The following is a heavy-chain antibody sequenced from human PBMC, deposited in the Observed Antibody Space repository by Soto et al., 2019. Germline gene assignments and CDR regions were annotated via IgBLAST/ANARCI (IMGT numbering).Heavy chain of an antibody. D-gene: IGHD6-19*01. J-gene: IGHJ4*02. V-gene: IGHV3-30*03. CDR1: GFSFRSYG. Sequence: QVQLVESGGGVVQPGTSLRLSCAASGFSFRSYGMHWVRQAPGKGLEWVALISYDGSSKYYADSVKGRLTISRDNSKNTLYLQLNSLRAEDTAVYYCAGGWNYFDYWGQGTPVTVSS. CDR3: AGGWNYFDY. CDR2: ISYDGSSK.